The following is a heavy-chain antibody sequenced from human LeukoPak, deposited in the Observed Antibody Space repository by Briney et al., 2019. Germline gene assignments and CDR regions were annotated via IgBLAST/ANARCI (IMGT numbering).Heavy chain of an antibody. CDR2: IRYDGSNK. CDR1: GFTFSSYG. CDR3: AKEAYCGGDCFTYYYDSSGPFDY. D-gene: IGHD3-22*01. J-gene: IGHJ4*02. V-gene: IGHV3-30*02. Sequence: GGSLRLSCAASGFTFSSYGMHWVRQAPGKGLEWVAFIRYDGSNKYYADSVKGRFTISRDNSKNTLYLQMNSLRAEDTAVYYCAKEAYCGGDCFTYYYDSSGPFDYWGQGTLVTVSS.